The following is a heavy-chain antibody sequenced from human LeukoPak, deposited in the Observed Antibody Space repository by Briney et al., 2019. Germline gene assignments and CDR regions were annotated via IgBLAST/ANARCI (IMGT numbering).Heavy chain of an antibody. CDR1: GFTFSSYA. Sequence: GGSLRLSCAASGFTFSSYAMSWVRQAPGKGLEWVSAISGSGGSTYYADSVKGRFTISRDNSKNTLYLQMNSLRAEDTAVYYCAKSLAYDFWSGYYGDYWGQGTLVTVSS. CDR2: ISGSGGST. J-gene: IGHJ4*02. CDR3: AKSLAYDFWSGYYGDY. V-gene: IGHV3-23*01. D-gene: IGHD3-3*01.